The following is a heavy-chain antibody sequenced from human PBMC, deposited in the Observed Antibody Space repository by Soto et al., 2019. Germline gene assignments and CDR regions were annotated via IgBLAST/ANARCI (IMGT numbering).Heavy chain of an antibody. V-gene: IGHV1-18*01. J-gene: IGHJ4*02. CDR2: ISAYNGNT. D-gene: IGHD6-13*01. CDR3: ARSRAAGVDFYY. CDR1: GYTFTSYV. Sequence: ASVKVSCKASGYTFTSYVISWVRQAPGQGLEWMGWISAYNGNTNYAQKLQGRVTMTTDTSTSTAYMELRSLRSDDTAVYFCARSRAAGVDFYYCGQGSLVTGSS.